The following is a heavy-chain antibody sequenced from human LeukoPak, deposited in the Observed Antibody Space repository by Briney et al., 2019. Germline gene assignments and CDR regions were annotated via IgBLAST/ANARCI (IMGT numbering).Heavy chain of an antibody. D-gene: IGHD6-19*01. CDR1: GYTFTGYY. V-gene: IGHV1-2*06. CDR3: ASDLFTRGQWLEY. J-gene: IGHJ4*02. CDR2: INPNSGGT. Sequence: ASVKVSCKASGYTFTGYYMHWVRQAPGQGLEWMGRINPNSGGTNYAQKFQGRVTMTRDTSIGTAYMELSRLRSDDTAVYYCASDLFTRGQWLEYWGQGTLVTVSS.